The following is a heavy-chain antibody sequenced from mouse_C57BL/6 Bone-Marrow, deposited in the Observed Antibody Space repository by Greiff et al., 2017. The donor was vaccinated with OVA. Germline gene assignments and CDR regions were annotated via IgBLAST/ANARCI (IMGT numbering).Heavy chain of an antibody. J-gene: IGHJ3*01. V-gene: IGHV1-81*01. Sequence: VKLMESGAELARPGASVKLSCKASGYTFTSYGISWVKQRTGQGLEWIGEIYPRSGNTYYNEKFKGKATLTADKSSSTAYMELRSLTSEDSAVYFCVQATAYWGQGTLVTVSA. CDR3: VQATAY. CDR1: GYTFTSYG. D-gene: IGHD3-2*02. CDR2: IYPRSGNT.